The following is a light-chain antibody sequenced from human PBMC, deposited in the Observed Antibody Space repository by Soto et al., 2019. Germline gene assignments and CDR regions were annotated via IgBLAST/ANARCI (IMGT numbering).Light chain of an antibody. CDR1: QSVSNNY. CDR3: QQYGSSPRT. J-gene: IGKJ1*01. CDR2: GAS. V-gene: IGKV3-20*01. Sequence: EIVLTQSPGTLSLSPGERATLSCRASQSVSNNYLAWYQQKPGQAPRLLIYGASSRATGIPDRFSGSGSGTECTLTISRLEPEDFAVFYCQQYGSSPRTFGQGTRVEIK.